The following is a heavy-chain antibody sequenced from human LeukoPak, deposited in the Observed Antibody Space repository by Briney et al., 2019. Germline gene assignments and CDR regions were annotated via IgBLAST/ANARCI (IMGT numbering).Heavy chain of an antibody. V-gene: IGHV3-15*01. Sequence: GGSLRLSCAASGFTFTNAWMSWVRQAPGKGLEWVGRIKSKTDGGTTDYAAPVKGRFTISRDDSKKRMYLQMDSLKTEDTTVYYCTTGTYYDILKYIDYWGQGTLVTVSS. CDR1: GFTFTNAW. J-gene: IGHJ4*02. D-gene: IGHD3-9*01. CDR2: IKSKTDGGTT. CDR3: TTGTYYDILKYIDY.